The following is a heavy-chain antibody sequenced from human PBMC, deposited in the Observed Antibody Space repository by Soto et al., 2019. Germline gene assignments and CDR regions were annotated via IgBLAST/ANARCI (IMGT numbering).Heavy chain of an antibody. CDR2: IIPIFGTA. CDR3: ASLDTAMVFDY. CDR1: GYTFSSYA. Sequence: ASVKVSCKASGYTFSSYAISWVRQAPGQGLEWMGGIIPIFGTANYAQKFQGRVTITADESTSTAYMELSSLRSEDTAVYYCASLDTAMVFDYWGQGTLVTVSS. D-gene: IGHD5-18*01. J-gene: IGHJ4*02. V-gene: IGHV1-69*13.